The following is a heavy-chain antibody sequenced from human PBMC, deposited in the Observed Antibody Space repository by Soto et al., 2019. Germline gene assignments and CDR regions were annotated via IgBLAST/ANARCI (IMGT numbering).Heavy chain of an antibody. D-gene: IGHD3-10*01. Sequence: EVQLVESGGGLVQPGGSLRLSCAASGFTFSSYVINWFRQAPGKGLEWVSYISISRSTRYYADSVRGRFTISRDNAKNSLYLQMNSLRDEDKAVYYCARGGGFFDYWGQGTLVTVSS. CDR1: GFTFSSYV. J-gene: IGHJ4*02. CDR2: ISISRSTR. V-gene: IGHV3-48*02. CDR3: ARGGGFFDY.